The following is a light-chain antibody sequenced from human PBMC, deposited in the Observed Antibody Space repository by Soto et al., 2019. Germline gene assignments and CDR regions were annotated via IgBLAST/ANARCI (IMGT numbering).Light chain of an antibody. J-gene: IGLJ1*01. V-gene: IGLV2-11*01. CDR2: DVT. Sequence: QSALTQSRSVSGSPGQSVTISCTGTSSDVGGYNYVSWYQQHPGKAPKLMIYDVTKRMIYDVTKRPSGVPDRFSGSKSGNTASLTISGLQAEDEADYYCCSYAGNYTFVFGTGTKLTVL. CDR3: CSYAGNYTFV. CDR1: SSDVGGYNY.